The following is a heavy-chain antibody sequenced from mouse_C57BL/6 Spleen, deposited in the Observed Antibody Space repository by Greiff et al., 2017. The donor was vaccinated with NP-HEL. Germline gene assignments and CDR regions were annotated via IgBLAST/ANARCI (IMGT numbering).Heavy chain of an antibody. D-gene: IGHD1-1*01. CDR2: ISYDGSN. Sequence: VQLKESGPGLVKPSQSLSLTCSVTGYSITSGYYWNWIRQFPGNKLEWMGYISYDGSNNYNPSLKNRISITRDTSKNQFFLKLNSVTTEDTATYYCARDDYGSLGYFDVWGTGTTVTVSS. J-gene: IGHJ1*03. V-gene: IGHV3-6*01. CDR3: ARDDYGSLGYFDV. CDR1: GYSITSGYY.